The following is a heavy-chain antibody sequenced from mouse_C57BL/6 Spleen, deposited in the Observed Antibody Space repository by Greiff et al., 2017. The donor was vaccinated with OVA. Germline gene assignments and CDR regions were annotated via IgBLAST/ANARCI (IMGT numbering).Heavy chain of an antibody. V-gene: IGHV1-62-2*01. CDR2: FYPGSGSI. CDR1: GYTFTEYT. J-gene: IGHJ2*01. CDR3: ARHEVGFDY. Sequence: VQLQQSGAELVKPGASVKLSCKASGYTFTEYTIHWVKQRSGQGLGWIGWFYPGSGSIKYNEKFKDKATWTADKSSSTVYMELSRLTSEDAAVYFCARHEVGFDYWGQGTTLTVSS.